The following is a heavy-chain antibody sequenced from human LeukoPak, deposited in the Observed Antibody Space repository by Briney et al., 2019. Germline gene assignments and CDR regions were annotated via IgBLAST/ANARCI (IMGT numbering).Heavy chain of an antibody. Sequence: PGGSLRLSCAASGFTFSSYAMSWVRQAPGKGLEWVSAISGSGGSTYYADSVKGRFTISRDNSKNTLYLQMNSLRAEDTAVYHCAKDLSRYGGNFDYWGQGTLVTVSS. V-gene: IGHV3-23*01. D-gene: IGHD4-23*01. CDR2: ISGSGGST. CDR1: GFTFSSYA. CDR3: AKDLSRYGGNFDY. J-gene: IGHJ4*02.